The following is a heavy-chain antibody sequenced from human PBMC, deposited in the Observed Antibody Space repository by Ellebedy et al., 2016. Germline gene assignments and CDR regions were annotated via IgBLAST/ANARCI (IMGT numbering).Heavy chain of an antibody. J-gene: IGHJ5*02. CDR1: GYTFTSYG. CDR2: ISAYNGNT. D-gene: IGHD6-19*01. CDR3: ARGIAVAGTGSGWFDP. V-gene: IGHV1-18*01. Sequence: ASVKVSCKASGYTFTSYGISWVRQAPGQGLEWMGWISAYNGNTNYAQKVQGRVTMTTDTSTSTAYMELRSLRSDDTAVYYCARGIAVAGTGSGWFDPWGQGTLVTVSS.